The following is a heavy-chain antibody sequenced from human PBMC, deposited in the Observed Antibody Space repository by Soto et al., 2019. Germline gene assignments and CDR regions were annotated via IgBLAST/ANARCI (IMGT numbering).Heavy chain of an antibody. J-gene: IGHJ3*02. CDR1: GYTFTSYY. CDR3: ARDRGLLWFGELRANAFDI. Sequence: EASVKVSCKASGYTFTSYYMHWVRQAPGQGLEWMGIINPSGGSTSYAQKFQGRVTMTRDTSTSTVYMELSSLRSEDTAVYYCARDRGLLWFGELRANAFDIWGQGTMVTVSS. CDR2: INPSGGST. D-gene: IGHD3-10*01. V-gene: IGHV1-46*03.